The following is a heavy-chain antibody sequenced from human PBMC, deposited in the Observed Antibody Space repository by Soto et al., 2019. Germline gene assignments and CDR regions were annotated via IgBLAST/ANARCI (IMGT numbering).Heavy chain of an antibody. D-gene: IGHD3-3*01. CDR3: ARIGRDYDFWSGYYKETDAFDI. J-gene: IGHJ3*02. V-gene: IGHV3-11*01. CDR2: ISSSGSTI. CDR1: GFTFSDYY. Sequence: GGSLRLSCAASGFTFSDYYVSWIRQAPGKGLEWVSYISSSGSTIYYADSVKGRFTISRDNAKNSLYLQMNSLRAEDTAVYYCARIGRDYDFWSGYYKETDAFDIWGQGTMVTV.